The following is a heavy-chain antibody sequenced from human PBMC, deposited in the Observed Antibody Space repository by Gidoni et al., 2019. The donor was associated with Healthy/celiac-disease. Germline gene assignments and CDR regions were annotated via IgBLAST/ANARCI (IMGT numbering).Heavy chain of an antibody. D-gene: IGHD5-18*01. CDR1: GGSISSSSYY. J-gene: IGHJ5*02. CDR3: ARVLSEWVDTAMVYNWFDP. V-gene: IGHV4-39*01. Sequence: QLQLQESGPGLVKPSETLSLTCTVSGGSISSSSYYWGWIRQPPGKGREWIGSIYYRGSTYYNPSRKSRVTISVETSKNQFSLKLSSVTAADTAVYYCARVLSEWVDTAMVYNWFDPLGQGTLVTVSS. CDR2: IYYRGST.